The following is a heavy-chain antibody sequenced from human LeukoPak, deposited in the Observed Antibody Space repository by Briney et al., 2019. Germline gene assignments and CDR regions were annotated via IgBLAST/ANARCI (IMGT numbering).Heavy chain of an antibody. D-gene: IGHD3-22*01. J-gene: IGHJ6*03. V-gene: IGHV3-64*01. CDR2: ISSDGGST. Sequence: GGSLRLSCAASGFIFSSYAMHWVRQAPGKGLEYVSAISSDGGSTYYANSVKGRFTISRDNSKNTLYLQMNSLRAGDTAVYYCAKGSKLVVITRDHYMAVWGKGTTVTISS. CDR1: GFIFSSYA. CDR3: AKGSKLVVITRDHYMAV.